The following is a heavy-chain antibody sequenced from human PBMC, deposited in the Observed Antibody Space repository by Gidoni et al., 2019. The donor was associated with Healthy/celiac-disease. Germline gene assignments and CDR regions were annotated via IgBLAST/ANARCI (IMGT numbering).Heavy chain of an antibody. CDR1: GFTVISHY. Sequence: EVQLVESGGGLVQPGASLRLSCAASGFTVISHYMSWVRQAPGKGLEWVSVIYSGGSTYYADSVKGRFTISRDNSKNTLYLQMNSLRAEDTAVYYCARDTVCSGGSCYSTGFDYWGQGTLVTVSS. D-gene: IGHD2-15*01. V-gene: IGHV3-66*01. J-gene: IGHJ4*02. CDR3: ARDTVCSGGSCYSTGFDY. CDR2: IYSGGST.